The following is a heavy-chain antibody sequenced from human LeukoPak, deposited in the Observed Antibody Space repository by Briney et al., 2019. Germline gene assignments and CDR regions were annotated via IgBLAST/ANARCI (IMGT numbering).Heavy chain of an antibody. V-gene: IGHV4-34*01. J-gene: IGHJ3*02. CDR2: INDGGST. CDR1: VGSFSGYY. CDR3: ARLIWFGSASDI. D-gene: IGHD3-10*01. Sequence: PSETLSLTCAVYVGSFSGYYWSYIRQSPGKGLEWIGEINDGGSTKYNPSLKSRVTLSVDPSKNQFSLKVTSVTAADTAVYYCARLIWFGSASDIWGQGTMVTVSS.